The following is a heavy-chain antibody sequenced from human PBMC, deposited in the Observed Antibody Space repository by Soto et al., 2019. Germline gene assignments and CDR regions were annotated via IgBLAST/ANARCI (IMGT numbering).Heavy chain of an antibody. CDR1: GYTFTGYY. V-gene: IGHV1-2*04. J-gene: IGHJ6*02. D-gene: IGHD3-10*01. Sequence: GASVKVSCKASGYTFTGYYMHWVRQAPGQGLEWMGWINPNSGGTNYAQKFQGWVTMTRDTSISTAYMELSRLRSDDTAVYYCARMGFGDGGDGMDVWGQGTTVTGSS. CDR2: INPNSGGT. CDR3: ARMGFGDGGDGMDV.